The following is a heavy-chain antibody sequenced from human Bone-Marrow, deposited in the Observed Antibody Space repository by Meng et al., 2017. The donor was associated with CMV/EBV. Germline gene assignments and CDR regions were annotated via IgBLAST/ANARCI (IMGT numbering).Heavy chain of an antibody. CDR3: ARHFRSSRFSSGYFDY. CDR1: GGPISGSSYY. J-gene: IGHJ4*02. Sequence: SETLSLNCTVSGGPISGSSYYWGWSRQPPGKGLEWIGSLYFSGSTYYNPSLKSRLTISADTSRNQFSLKLSSVTAADTAVYYCARHFRSSRFSSGYFDYWGQGTLVTVSS. CDR2: LYFSGST. V-gene: IGHV4-39*01. D-gene: IGHD3-22*01.